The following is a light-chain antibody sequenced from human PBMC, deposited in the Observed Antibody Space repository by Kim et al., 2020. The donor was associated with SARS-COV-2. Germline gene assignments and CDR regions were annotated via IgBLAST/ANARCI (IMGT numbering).Light chain of an antibody. Sequence: QSALTQPASVSGSPGQSITFSCTGTSSDVGGYNYVSWFQQHPGKAPKLIIYDVTKRPSGVSDRFSGSKSGNTASLTISGLRAEDEADYYCSSYTGTYTWVFGAGTQLTVL. V-gene: IGLV2-14*01. CDR1: SSDVGGYNY. CDR2: DVT. J-gene: IGLJ3*02. CDR3: SSYTGTYTWV.